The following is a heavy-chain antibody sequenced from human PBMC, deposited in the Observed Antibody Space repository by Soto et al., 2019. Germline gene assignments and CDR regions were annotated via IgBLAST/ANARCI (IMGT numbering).Heavy chain of an antibody. Sequence: EVQLVESGGGLVQPGGSLRLSCAASGFTFSSDWMSWVRQAPGKGLEWVANIKQDGSEKYYVDPVKGRFNIPRDNAKNSLYVQMNGLRAEDTAVYYCASGSPPYSYGLWDYYGREVWGQGTTVTVSS. V-gene: IGHV3-7*05. CDR1: GFTFSSDW. CDR2: IKQDGSEK. CDR3: ASGSPPYSYGLWDYYGREV. D-gene: IGHD5-18*01. J-gene: IGHJ6*02.